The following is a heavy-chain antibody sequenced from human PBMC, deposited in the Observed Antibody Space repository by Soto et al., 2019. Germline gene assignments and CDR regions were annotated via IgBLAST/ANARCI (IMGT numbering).Heavy chain of an antibody. J-gene: IGHJ6*02. CDR1: GFIFSDYG. D-gene: IGHD3-22*01. Sequence: QVQLVESGGGVVQPGRSLRLSCEASGFIFSDYGMHWVRQAPGKGLEWVALISYDGNNKNYADSVRGRFTISRDDSKNAMYLQMNNRRAEETALYYCAKDRATYYYDSSDYFYYFGMDLWGQGTTVTVCS. CDR3: AKDRATYYYDSSDYFYYFGMDL. V-gene: IGHV3-30*18. CDR2: ISYDGNNK.